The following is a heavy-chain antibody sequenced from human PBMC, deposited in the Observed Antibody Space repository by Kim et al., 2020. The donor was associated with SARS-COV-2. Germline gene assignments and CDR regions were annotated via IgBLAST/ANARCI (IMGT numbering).Heavy chain of an antibody. Sequence: SETLSLTCTVPGGSISSSSYYWGWIRQPPGKGLEWIGCIYYSGSTYYNPSLKSRVTISVDTSKNQFSLKLSSVTAADTAVYYCARQDRECPVRVNWFYPWGQGTVVTVSS. V-gene: IGHV4-39*01. CDR2: IYYSGST. J-gene: IGHJ5*02. CDR3: ARQDRECPVRVNWFYP. CDR1: GGSISSSSYY. D-gene: IGHD3-3*01.